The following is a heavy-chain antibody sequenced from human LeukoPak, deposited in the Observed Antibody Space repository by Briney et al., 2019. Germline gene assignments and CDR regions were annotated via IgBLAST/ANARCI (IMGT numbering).Heavy chain of an antibody. J-gene: IGHJ4*02. CDR2: ISYDGSNK. V-gene: IGHV3-30-3*01. CDR1: GFTFSSYA. Sequence: PGGSLRLSCAASGFTFSSYAMHWVRQAPGKGLEWVALISYDGSNKYYADSVKGRFTISRDNSKSTLYVQMNSLRNEDTAVYYCAKDLVYSGYDIGEGLFDYWGQGTLVTVSS. CDR3: AKDLVYSGYDIGEGLFDY. D-gene: IGHD5-12*01.